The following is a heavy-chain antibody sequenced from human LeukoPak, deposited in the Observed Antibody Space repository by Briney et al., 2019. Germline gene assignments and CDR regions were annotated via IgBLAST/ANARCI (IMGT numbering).Heavy chain of an antibody. CDR2: ISSSSSYI. D-gene: IGHD2-2*01. V-gene: IGHV3-21*01. Sequence: GGSLRLSCAASGFTFSSYSMNWVRQAPGKGLEWVSSISSSSSYIYYADSVKGRFTISRDNAKNSLYLQMNSLRAEDTAVYYCASALEDCSSTSCRPENFDYWGQGTLVTVSS. CDR3: ASALEDCSSTSCRPENFDY. CDR1: GFTFSSYS. J-gene: IGHJ4*02.